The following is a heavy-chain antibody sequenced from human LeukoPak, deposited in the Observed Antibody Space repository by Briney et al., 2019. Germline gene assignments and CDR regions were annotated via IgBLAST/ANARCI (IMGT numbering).Heavy chain of an antibody. V-gene: IGHV4-59*12. Sequence: KPSETLSLTCTVSGGSISSYYWSWIRQPPGKGLEWIGYIYYSGSTNYNPSLKSRVTISVDTSKNQFSLKLSSVTAADTAVYYCAAGPGDYGSNNWFDPWGQGTLVTVSS. CDR2: IYYSGST. J-gene: IGHJ5*02. D-gene: IGHD4-17*01. CDR1: GGSISSYY. CDR3: AAGPGDYGSNNWFDP.